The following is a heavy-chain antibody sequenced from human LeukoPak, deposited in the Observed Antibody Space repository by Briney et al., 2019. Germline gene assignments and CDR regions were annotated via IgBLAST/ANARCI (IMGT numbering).Heavy chain of an antibody. V-gene: IGHV3-23*01. D-gene: IGHD3-22*01. Sequence: GGSLRLSCAASGFTFSSYAMSWVRQAPGKGLEWVSAISGSGGSTNYADSVKGRFTISRDNSKNTLYLQMNSLRAEDTAVYYCATHDSSGFYYYFHYWGQGTLVTVSS. CDR3: ATHDSSGFYYYFHY. J-gene: IGHJ4*02. CDR1: GFTFSSYA. CDR2: ISGSGGST.